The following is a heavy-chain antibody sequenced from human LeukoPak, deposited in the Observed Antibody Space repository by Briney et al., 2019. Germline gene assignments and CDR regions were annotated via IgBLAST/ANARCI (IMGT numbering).Heavy chain of an antibody. Sequence: SETLSLTCAVYGGSFSGYYWSWIRQPPGKGLEWIGEINHSGSTNYNPSLKSRVTISVDTSNNQFSLKLSSVTAADTAVYYCARGPAGYGSGSYYKKGFDYWGQGTLVTVSS. CDR1: GGSFSGYY. CDR3: ARGPAGYGSGSYYKKGFDY. J-gene: IGHJ4*02. CDR2: INHSGST. D-gene: IGHD3-10*01. V-gene: IGHV4-34*01.